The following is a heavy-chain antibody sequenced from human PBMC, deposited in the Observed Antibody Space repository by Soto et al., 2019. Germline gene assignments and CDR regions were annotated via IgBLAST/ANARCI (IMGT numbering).Heavy chain of an antibody. CDR1: GGSFSGYY. J-gene: IGHJ4*02. CDR3: ARRPQYSGYDSLSFDY. V-gene: IGHV4-34*01. CDR2: INHSGST. Sequence: QVQLQQWGAGLLKPSETLSLTCAVYGGSFSGYYWSWIRQPPGKGLEWIGEINHSGSTNYNPSLKRRVTISVDTPKNQFSLKLSSVTAADTAVYYCARRPQYSGYDSLSFDYWGQGTLVTVFS. D-gene: IGHD5-12*01.